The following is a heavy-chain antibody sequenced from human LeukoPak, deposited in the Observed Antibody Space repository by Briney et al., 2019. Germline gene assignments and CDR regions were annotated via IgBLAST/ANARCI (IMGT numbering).Heavy chain of an antibody. Sequence: PGGSLRLSCAASGFTFTSYWMHWVRRAPGKGLVWVSRINGDGSSTDYADSVKGRFTISRDNAKNSLYLQMNSLRAEDTAVYYCARTAYYYDSSGYDDAFDIWGQGTMVTVSS. CDR2: INGDGSST. CDR3: ARTAYYYDSSGYDDAFDI. CDR1: GFTFTSYW. V-gene: IGHV3-74*01. J-gene: IGHJ3*02. D-gene: IGHD3-22*01.